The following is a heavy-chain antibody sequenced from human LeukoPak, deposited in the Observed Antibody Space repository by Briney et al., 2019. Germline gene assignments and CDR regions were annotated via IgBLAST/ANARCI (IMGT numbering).Heavy chain of an antibody. Sequence: GESLRISCNGAGYSFTSCWISWVRQMPGKGREWMGRIDPSDSYTNYSPSFQGHVTISADKSISTAYLQWSSLKASDTAMYYCERGAGRFAWKFPKRKKYNWFDPWGQGTLVTVSS. V-gene: IGHV5-10-1*01. CDR2: IDPSDSYT. D-gene: IGHD1-1*01. CDR3: ERGAGRFAWKFPKRKKYNWFDP. CDR1: GYSFTSCW. J-gene: IGHJ5*02.